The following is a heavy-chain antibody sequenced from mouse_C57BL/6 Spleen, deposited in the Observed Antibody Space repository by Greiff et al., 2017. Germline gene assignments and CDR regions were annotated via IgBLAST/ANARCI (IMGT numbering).Heavy chain of an antibody. CDR3: ARREGAMDY. J-gene: IGHJ4*01. Sequence: DVMLVESGGGLVQPGGSLKLSCAASGFTFSDYGMAWVRQVPRKGPEWVAFISNLAYSIYYADTVTGRFTISRENAKNTLYLEMSSLRSEDTAMYYCARREGAMDYWGQGTSVTVSS. CDR1: GFTFSDYG. V-gene: IGHV5-15*01. CDR2: ISNLAYSI.